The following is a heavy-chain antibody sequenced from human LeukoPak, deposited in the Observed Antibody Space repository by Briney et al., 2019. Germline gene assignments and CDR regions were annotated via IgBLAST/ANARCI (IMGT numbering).Heavy chain of an antibody. J-gene: IGHJ4*02. CDR3: AKDRGFSGSLDY. CDR2: IWYDGSNK. D-gene: IGHD1-26*01. CDR1: GFTFSSYG. Sequence: GRSLRLSCAASGFTFSSYGVHWVRQAPGKGLEWVAVIWYDGSNKYYADSVKGRFTISRDNSKNTLYLQMNSLRAEDTAVYYCAKDRGFSGSLDYWGQGTLVTVSS. V-gene: IGHV3-33*06.